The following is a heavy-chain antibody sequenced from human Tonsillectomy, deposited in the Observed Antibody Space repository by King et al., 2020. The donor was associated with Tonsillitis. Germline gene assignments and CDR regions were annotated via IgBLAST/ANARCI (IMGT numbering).Heavy chain of an antibody. J-gene: IGHJ4*02. CDR3: AMALTHGCYYY. Sequence: VQLVESGGDLVQPGGSLRLSCAASGFTFSSYRMSWVRQAPGKWLEWVANINQDGSEKYYVDSVKGRFTISRDNAKNSLYMQMNSLRAVDTAVYYCAMALTHGCYYYCGQGTPGTVS. D-gene: IGHD3-10*01. V-gene: IGHV3-7*01. CDR2: INQDGSEK. CDR1: GFTFSSYR.